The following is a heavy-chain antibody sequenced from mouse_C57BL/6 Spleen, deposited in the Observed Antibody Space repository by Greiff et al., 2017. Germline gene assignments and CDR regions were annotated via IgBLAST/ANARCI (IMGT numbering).Heavy chain of an antibody. CDR1: GFNIKDDY. CDR3: TTTTVNFDY. D-gene: IGHD1-1*01. V-gene: IGHV14-4*01. J-gene: IGHJ2*01. CDR2: IDPENGDT. Sequence: VQLKQSGAELVRPGASVKLSCTASGFNIKDDYMHWVKQRPEQGLEWIGWIDPENGDTEYASKFQGKATITADTSSNTAYLQLSSLTSEDTAVYYCTTTTVNFDYWGQGTTLTVSS.